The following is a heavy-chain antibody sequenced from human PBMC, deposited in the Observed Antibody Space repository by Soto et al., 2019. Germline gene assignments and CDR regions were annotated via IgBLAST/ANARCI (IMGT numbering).Heavy chain of an antibody. Sequence: GGSLRLSCAASGFTFSSHGMHWVRQAPGKGLVWVSRIYIDGITINYADSVKGRLTVSRDNAKNTLYLQVNTLRDEDTAVYYWAREQQQLVRGNAFDIWGQGTLVTVSS. CDR3: AREQQQLVRGNAFDI. J-gene: IGHJ3*02. CDR2: IYIDGITI. D-gene: IGHD6-13*01. V-gene: IGHV3-48*03. CDR1: GFTFSSHG.